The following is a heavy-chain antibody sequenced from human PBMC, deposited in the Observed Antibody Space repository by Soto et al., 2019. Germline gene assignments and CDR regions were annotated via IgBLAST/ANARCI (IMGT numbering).Heavy chain of an antibody. Sequence: EVQVVESGGGLVQPGGSLRLSCAASGISFSRYWTHWVRQAPGKGLEWVSRMGPDGSSTSYADAVKGRFSISRDDAKKTLSLQVHSLRADDKAVFYCAVHGDYDDFNFWGQGTVVTVSS. D-gene: IGHD4-17*01. J-gene: IGHJ3*01. V-gene: IGHV3-74*01. CDR2: MGPDGSST. CDR1: GISFSRYW. CDR3: AVHGDYDDFNF.